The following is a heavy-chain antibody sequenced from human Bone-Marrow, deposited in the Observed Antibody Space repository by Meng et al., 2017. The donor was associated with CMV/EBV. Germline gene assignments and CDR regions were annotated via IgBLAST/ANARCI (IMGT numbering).Heavy chain of an antibody. Sequence: ASVKVSCKVSGYTFTGYYMHWVRQSPGQGLEWMGWINPNSGGTNYAQKFQGRVTMTRDTSISTAYMELSRLRSEDTAVYYCARRFCSSTSCFYWGQGTLVTVSS. CDR3: ARRFCSSTSCFY. V-gene: IGHV1-2*02. D-gene: IGHD2-2*01. CDR2: INPNSGGT. J-gene: IGHJ4*02. CDR1: GYTFTGYY.